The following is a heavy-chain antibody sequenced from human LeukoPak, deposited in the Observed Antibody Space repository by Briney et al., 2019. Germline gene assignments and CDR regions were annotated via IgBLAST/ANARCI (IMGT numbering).Heavy chain of an antibody. J-gene: IGHJ4*02. D-gene: IGHD5-12*01. Sequence: GESLKISCKGSGYSFTSYWSGWVRQMPGEGLEWLGIIYPGDSDTRYSPSSQGQVTISADKSISTANLQWRRLKPLNTANKSCARLIGGYDFPPSLDYWGKGTRVTVSS. CDR1: GYSFTSYW. V-gene: IGHV5-51*01. CDR2: IYPGDSDT. CDR3: ARLIGGYDFPPSLDY.